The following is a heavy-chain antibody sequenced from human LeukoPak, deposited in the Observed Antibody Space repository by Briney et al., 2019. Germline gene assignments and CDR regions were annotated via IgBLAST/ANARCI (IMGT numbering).Heavy chain of an antibody. J-gene: IGHJ4*02. CDR2: IYSGGNT. Sequence: GGSLRLSCAASGFTVISNYISWVRQAPGKGLEWVSVIYSGGNTYYADSVKGRFTISRDNSKNTLYLQMNSLRAEDTAVYYCARVGYCNGGSCYFFDYWGQGTLVTVSS. CDR3: ARVGYCNGGSCYFFDY. V-gene: IGHV3-66*01. D-gene: IGHD2-15*01. CDR1: GFTVISNY.